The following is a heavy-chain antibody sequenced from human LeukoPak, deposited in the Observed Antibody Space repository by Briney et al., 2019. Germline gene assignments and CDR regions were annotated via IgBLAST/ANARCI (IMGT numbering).Heavy chain of an antibody. CDR3: VRSGYSSSWYQGDY. Sequence: GGSLKISCKGSGYSFTSYWIGWVRQLPGKGLEWMGIIYPGDSDTRYSPSFQGQVTISADKSISTAYLQWSSLKASDTAMYYCVRSGYSSSWYQGDYWGQGTLVTVSS. CDR2: IYPGDSDT. CDR1: GYSFTSYW. J-gene: IGHJ4*02. D-gene: IGHD6-13*01. V-gene: IGHV5-51*01.